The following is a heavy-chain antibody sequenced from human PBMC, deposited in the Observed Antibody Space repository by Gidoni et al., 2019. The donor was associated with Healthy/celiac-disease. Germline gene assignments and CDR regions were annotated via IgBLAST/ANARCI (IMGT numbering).Heavy chain of an antibody. J-gene: IGHJ6*02. Sequence: QVQLQQWGAGLLKPSETLSLTCAVYGGSFSGYCWSWIRQPPGKGLEWIGEINHSGSTNYNPSLKSRVTISVDTSKNQFSLKLSSVTAADTAVYYCAREKGLTMVRGVLYGMDVWGQGTTVTVSS. V-gene: IGHV4-34*01. CDR2: INHSGST. CDR1: GGSFSGYC. D-gene: IGHD3-10*01. CDR3: AREKGLTMVRGVLYGMDV.